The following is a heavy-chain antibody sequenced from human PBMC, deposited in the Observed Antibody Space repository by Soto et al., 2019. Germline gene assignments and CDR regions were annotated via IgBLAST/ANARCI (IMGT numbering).Heavy chain of an antibody. J-gene: IGHJ6*02. CDR3: AKDGGTAMVIGYYGMDV. CDR1: GFTFSSYA. V-gene: IGHV3-23*01. CDR2: ISGSGGST. D-gene: IGHD5-18*01. Sequence: EVQLLESGGGLVQPGGSLRLSCAASGFTFSSYAMSWVRQAPGKGLEWVSAISGSGGSTYYADSVKGRFTISRDNSKNTLYLQMNSLRAEDTAVYYCAKDGGTAMVIGYYGMDVWGQGTTVTVSS.